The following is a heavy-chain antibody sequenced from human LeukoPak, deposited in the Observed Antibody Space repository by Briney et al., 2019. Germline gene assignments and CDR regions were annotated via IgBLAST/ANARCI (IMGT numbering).Heavy chain of an antibody. Sequence: SETLSLTCTVSGGSISSYYWSWIRQPPGKGLEWIGYIYYSGSTNYNPSLKSRVTILVDTSKNQFSLKLSSVTAADTAVYYCARDLSGTTYFDYWGQGTLVTVSS. CDR2: IYYSGST. D-gene: IGHD1-7*01. J-gene: IGHJ4*02. CDR3: ARDLSGTTYFDY. CDR1: GGSISSYY. V-gene: IGHV4-59*01.